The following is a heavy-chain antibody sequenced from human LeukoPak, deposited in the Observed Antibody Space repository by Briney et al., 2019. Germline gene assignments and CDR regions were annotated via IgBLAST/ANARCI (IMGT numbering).Heavy chain of an antibody. CDR3: ARDRPPEYYYDSSGYYPAGFDY. CDR2: ISSSSSYI. D-gene: IGHD3-22*01. J-gene: IGHJ4*02. CDR1: GFTFSSYS. V-gene: IGHV3-21*04. Sequence: GGSLRLSCAASGFTFSSYSMNWVRQAPGKGLEWVSSISSSSSYIYYADSVKGRFTISRDNAKNSLYLQMNSLRAEDTAVYYCARDRPPEYYYDSSGYYPAGFDYWGQGTLVTVSS.